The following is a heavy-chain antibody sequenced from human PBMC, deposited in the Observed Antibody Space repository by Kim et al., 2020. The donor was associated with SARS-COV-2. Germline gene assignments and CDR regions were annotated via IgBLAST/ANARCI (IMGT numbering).Heavy chain of an antibody. Sequence: ESLKISCKGSGYSFSNYWIAWVRQMPGRGLEWMGIIYPGDSETRYSPSIQGQVTISADKSISTAYLQWSSLTASDTAIFYCARLSGAEPGYFECWGQGTLVTVSS. CDR2: IYPGDSET. CDR3: ARLSGAEPGYFEC. J-gene: IGHJ4*02. V-gene: IGHV5-51*01. D-gene: IGHD1-26*01. CDR1: GYSFSNYW.